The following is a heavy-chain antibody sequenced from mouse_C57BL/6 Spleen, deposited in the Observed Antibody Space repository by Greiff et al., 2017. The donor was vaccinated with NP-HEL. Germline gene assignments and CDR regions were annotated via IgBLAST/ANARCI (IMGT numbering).Heavy chain of an antibody. CDR3: ARNGDCHGSSSFDY. J-gene: IGHJ2*01. CDR2: INPNNGGT. V-gene: IGHV1-18*01. CDR1: GYTFTDYT. D-gene: IGHD1-1*01. Sequence: VHVKQSGPELVKPGASVKIPCKASGYTFTDYTMDWVKQSHGKSLEWIGSINPNNGGTIYNEKLKGKATLTVDKPSSNAYMELRSLTSEDTAVEYCARNGDCHGSSSFDYWGQGTTLTVSS.